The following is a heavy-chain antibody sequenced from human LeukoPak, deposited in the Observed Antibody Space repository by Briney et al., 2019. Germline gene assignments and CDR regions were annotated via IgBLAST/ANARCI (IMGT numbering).Heavy chain of an antibody. V-gene: IGHV4-4*07. CDR3: ARAFRHHYYYYYYMDV. D-gene: IGHD3-10*01. CDR1: GGSISSYY. Sequence: PSETLSLTCTVSGGSISSYYWSWIRQPAGKGLEWIGRIYTSGSTNYNPSLKSRVTMSVDTSKNQFSLKLSSVTAADTAVYYCARAFRHHYYYYYYMDVWGKGTTVTVSS. J-gene: IGHJ6*03. CDR2: IYTSGST.